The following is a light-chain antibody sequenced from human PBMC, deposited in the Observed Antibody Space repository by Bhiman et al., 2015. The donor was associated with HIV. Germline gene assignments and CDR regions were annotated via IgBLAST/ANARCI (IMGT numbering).Light chain of an antibody. J-gene: IGLJ3*02. CDR3: CSYAGSSPWV. CDR2: DVS. Sequence: QSALTQPASVSGSPGQSITISCTGTSSDVGGYNYVSWYQQYPGKAPKLMIYDVSNRPSGVSNRFSGSKSGNTASLTISGLQAEDEADYYCCSYAGSSPWVFGGGTKLTVL. V-gene: IGLV2-14*03. CDR1: SSDVGGYNY.